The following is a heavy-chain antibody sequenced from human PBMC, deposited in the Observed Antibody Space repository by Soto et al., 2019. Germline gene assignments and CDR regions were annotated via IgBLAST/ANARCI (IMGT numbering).Heavy chain of an antibody. CDR1: GFTFSSYS. J-gene: IGHJ4*02. V-gene: IGHV3-21*01. Sequence: GGSLRLSCAASGFTFSSYSMNWVRQAPGKGLERVSSISSSSSYIYYADSVKGRFTISRDNAKNSLYLQMNSLRAEDTAVYYCARLGTVNIAAAGTFDYWGQGTLVTVSS. CDR3: ARLGTVNIAAAGTFDY. D-gene: IGHD6-13*01. CDR2: ISSSSSYI.